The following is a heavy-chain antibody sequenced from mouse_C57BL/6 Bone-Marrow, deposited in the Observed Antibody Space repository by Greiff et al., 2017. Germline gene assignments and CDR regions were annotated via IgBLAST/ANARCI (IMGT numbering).Heavy chain of an antibody. D-gene: IGHD1-1*01. J-gene: IGHJ4*01. CDR2: IYWDDDK. CDR3: ARRVIPTGDWAMDY. V-gene: IGHV8-12*01. Sequence: QVTLKESGPGILQSSQTLSLTCSFSGFSLSTSGMGVSWIRQPSGKGLEWLAHIYWDDDKRYNPSLKSRLTISKDTSRNQVFLKITSVDTADTATYYCARRVIPTGDWAMDYWGQGTSVTASS. CDR1: GFSLSTSGMG.